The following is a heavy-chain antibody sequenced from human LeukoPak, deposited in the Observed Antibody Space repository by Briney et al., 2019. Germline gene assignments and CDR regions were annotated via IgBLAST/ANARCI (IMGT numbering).Heavy chain of an antibody. Sequence: ASVKVSCKASGYTFTGYYMHWVRQAPGQGLEWMGWINPNSGGTNYAQKLQGRVTMTRDTSISTAYMELSRLRSDDTAVYYCARAMVRGAIDDYWGQGTLVTVSS. D-gene: IGHD3-10*01. CDR3: ARAMVRGAIDDY. J-gene: IGHJ4*02. V-gene: IGHV1-2*02. CDR2: INPNSGGT. CDR1: GYTFTGYY.